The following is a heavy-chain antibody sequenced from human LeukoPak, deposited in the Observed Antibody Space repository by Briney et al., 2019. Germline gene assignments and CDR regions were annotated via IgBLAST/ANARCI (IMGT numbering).Heavy chain of an antibody. V-gene: IGHV4-34*01. Sequence: SETLSPTCAVYGGSFSGYYWSWIRQPPGKGLEWIGEINHSGSTNYNPSLKSRVTISVDTSKNQFSLKLSSVTAADTAVYYCARGGWQWELLARGALDIWGQGTMVTVSS. J-gene: IGHJ3*02. CDR1: GGSFSGYY. CDR3: ARGGWQWELLARGALDI. CDR2: INHSGST. D-gene: IGHD1-26*01.